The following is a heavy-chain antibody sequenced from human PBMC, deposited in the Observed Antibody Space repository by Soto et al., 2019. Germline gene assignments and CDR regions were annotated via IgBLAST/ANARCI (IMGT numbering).Heavy chain of an antibody. CDR3: ARGYGDYVVFYFDY. D-gene: IGHD4-17*01. J-gene: IGHJ4*02. CDR2: IIPILGIA. V-gene: IGHV1-69*02. CDR1: GGTFSSYT. Sequence: QVQLVQSGAEVKKPGSSVKVSCKASGGTFSSYTISWVRQAPGQGLEWMGRIIPILGIANYAQKFQGRVTITADKSTSTAYMELSSLRSEDTAVYYCARGYGDYVVFYFDYWGQGTLVTVSS.